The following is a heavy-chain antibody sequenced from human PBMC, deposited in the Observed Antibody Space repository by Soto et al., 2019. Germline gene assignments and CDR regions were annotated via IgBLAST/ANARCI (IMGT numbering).Heavy chain of an antibody. D-gene: IGHD6-19*01. V-gene: IGHV4-39*01. CDR3: ASGLTHIPVAGTTL. Sequence: ETLCLTCTASGGSISSSSYYWGWIRQPPGKGLEWIGSIYYSGSTYYNPSLKSRVTISVDTSKNQCSLKLSSVTAADTAVYYCASGLTHIPVAGTTLWGQRTLVTVSS. CDR1: GGSISSSSYY. J-gene: IGHJ4*02. CDR2: IYYSGST.